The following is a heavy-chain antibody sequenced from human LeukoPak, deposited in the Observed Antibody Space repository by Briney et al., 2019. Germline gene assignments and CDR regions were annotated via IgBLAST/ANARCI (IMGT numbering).Heavy chain of an antibody. Sequence: GASVKVSCKASGYTFTSYYMHWVRQAPGQGLEWMGIINPSGGSTSYAQKFQGRVTMTRDTSTSTVYMELSSLRSEDTAVYYCASTSSVAGTNSRAFDYWGQGTLVTVSS. CDR1: GYTFTSYY. CDR3: ASTSSVAGTNSRAFDY. D-gene: IGHD6-19*01. V-gene: IGHV1-46*01. J-gene: IGHJ4*02. CDR2: INPSGGST.